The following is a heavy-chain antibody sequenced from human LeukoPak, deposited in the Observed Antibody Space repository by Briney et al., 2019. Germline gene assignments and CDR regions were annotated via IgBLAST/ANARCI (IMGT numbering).Heavy chain of an antibody. CDR2: IAADGKDK. Sequence: PGRSLRLSCAASGFTFSTYALHWVRQAPGKGLEWVAVIAADGKDKHHADSVKGRFTISRDNSKNTLYLQMNNLRTEDTAVYYCAKEGRVSGSLDYWGQGTLVTVSS. V-gene: IGHV3-30*04. CDR1: GFTFSTYA. D-gene: IGHD1-26*01. J-gene: IGHJ4*02. CDR3: AKEGRVSGSLDY.